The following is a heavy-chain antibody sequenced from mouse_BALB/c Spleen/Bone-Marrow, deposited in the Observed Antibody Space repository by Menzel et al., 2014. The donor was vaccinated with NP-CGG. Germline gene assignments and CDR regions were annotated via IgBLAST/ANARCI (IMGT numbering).Heavy chain of an antibody. Sequence: VHLVESGPGLVAPSQCLSITCTVSGFSLTDYGVNWVRQPPGKNLEWLGMIRGDGSTDYNSALKSRLIINKDNSQSQVYLKMISLETDDTARYYCARDLCYYGFDYWGQGTTLTVSS. CDR2: IRGDGST. D-gene: IGHD1-1*01. CDR3: ARDLCYYGFDY. CDR1: GFSLTDYG. V-gene: IGHV2-6-7*01. J-gene: IGHJ2*01.